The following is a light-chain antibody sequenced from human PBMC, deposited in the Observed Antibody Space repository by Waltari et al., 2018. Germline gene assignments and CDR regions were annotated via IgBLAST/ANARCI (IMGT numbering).Light chain of an antibody. Sequence: QSALTQPRSMSGSPGQSVTISCTGTSSDVAGYNYVSWYQQLPGKAPKLMIYDVSRRPSGVSDRFSGSKSGNTASLTISGLQADDEGDYYCYSYAGSYTYVFGTGTKVTVL. V-gene: IGLV2-11*01. CDR1: SSDVAGYNY. CDR2: DVS. J-gene: IGLJ1*01. CDR3: YSYAGSYTYV.